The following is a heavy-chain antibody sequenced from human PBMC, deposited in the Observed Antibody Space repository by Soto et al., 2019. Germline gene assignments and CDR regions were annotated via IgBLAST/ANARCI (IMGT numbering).Heavy chain of an antibody. V-gene: IGHV3-53*01. CDR3: ARGRDGYNFLYEPT. D-gene: IGHD5-12*01. J-gene: IGHJ4*02. CDR2: IYSAGNT. Sequence: GGSLRLCCAASGFTISRNYMSWVRQAPGKGLEWVSVIYSAGNTYYADSVKGRFSISRDNSKNTLYLQMNSLRVEDTAVYYCARGRDGYNFLYEPTWGQGTLVTVSS. CDR1: GFTISRNY.